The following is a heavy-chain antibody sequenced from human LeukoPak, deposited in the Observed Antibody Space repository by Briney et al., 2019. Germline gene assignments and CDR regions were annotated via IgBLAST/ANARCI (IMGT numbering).Heavy chain of an antibody. CDR1: GGSISSSDW. CDR3: ARASGYCSSTSCYFPYYFDY. Sequence: SETLSLTCAVSGGSISSSDWWSWVRQPPGKGLEWIGEIYHSGSTNYNPSLKSRVTISVDTSKNQFSLKLSSVTAADTAVYYCARASGYCSSTSCYFPYYFDYWGQGTLVTVSS. CDR2: IYHSGST. D-gene: IGHD2-2*01. V-gene: IGHV4-4*02. J-gene: IGHJ4*02.